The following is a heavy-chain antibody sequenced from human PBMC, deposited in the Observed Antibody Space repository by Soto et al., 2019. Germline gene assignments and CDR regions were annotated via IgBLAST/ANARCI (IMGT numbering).Heavy chain of an antibody. D-gene: IGHD6-19*01. V-gene: IGHV4-30-2*01. CDR1: GGSISSGGYS. CDR2: IYHSGST. CDR3: ARDRGQSSGWFGYFDY. J-gene: IGHJ4*02. Sequence: KASETLSLTCAVSGGSISSGGYSWSWIRQPPGKGLEWIGYIYHSGSTYYNPSLKSRVTISVDRSKNQFSLKLSSVTAADTAVYYCARDRGQSSGWFGYFDYWGQGTLVTVSS.